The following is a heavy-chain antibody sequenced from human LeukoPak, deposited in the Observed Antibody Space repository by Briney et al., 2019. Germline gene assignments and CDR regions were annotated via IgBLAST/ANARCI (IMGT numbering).Heavy chain of an antibody. CDR2: ISAYNGNT. V-gene: IGHV1-18*01. CDR1: GYTFTSYD. CDR3: ARDQGRIAVAGRGGDY. Sequence: ASVKVSCKASGYTFTSYDIHWVRQASGQGLEWMGWISAYNGNTNYAQKLQGRVTMTTDTSTSTAYMELRSLRSDDTAVYYCARDQGRIAVAGRGGDYWGQGTLVTVSS. D-gene: IGHD6-19*01. J-gene: IGHJ4*02.